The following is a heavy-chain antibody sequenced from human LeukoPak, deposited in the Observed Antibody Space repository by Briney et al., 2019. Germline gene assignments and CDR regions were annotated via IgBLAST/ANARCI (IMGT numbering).Heavy chain of an antibody. D-gene: IGHD3-22*01. CDR1: GFTLSNYW. CDR2: IKQHGSEK. Sequence: GGSLRLSCAASGFTLSNYWMSWVRQAPGKGREGVANIKQHGSEKYYVDSVKGQFTISRDNAKNSLYLQMNSLRAEDTAVYYCARTGGTYYYDSSGYSLRYYFDYWGQGTLVTVSS. CDR3: ARTGGTYYYDSSGYSLRYYFDY. V-gene: IGHV3-7*01. J-gene: IGHJ4*02.